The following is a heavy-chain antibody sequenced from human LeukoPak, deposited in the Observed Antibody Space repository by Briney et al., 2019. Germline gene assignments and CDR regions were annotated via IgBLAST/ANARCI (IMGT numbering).Heavy chain of an antibody. CDR2: IFGSGTT. CDR3: ARAERSGIYDYYFDF. CDR1: GASISSFS. V-gene: IGHV4-59*01. J-gene: IGHJ4*02. D-gene: IGHD1-26*01. Sequence: KPSETLSLTCTVSGASISSFSWSWIRQPPGKGLQWIGYIFGSGTTNYNPSLKSRVTISVDTSKNQLSLKLTSVTAADTAIYYCARAERSGIYDYYFDFWGQGTLVTVSS.